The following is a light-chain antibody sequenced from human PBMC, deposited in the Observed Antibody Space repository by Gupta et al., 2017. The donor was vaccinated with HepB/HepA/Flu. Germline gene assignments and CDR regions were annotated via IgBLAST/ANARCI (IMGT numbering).Light chain of an antibody. J-gene: IGLJ2*01. V-gene: IGLV3-25*03. CDR2: KDS. Sequence: SYELTHPPSVSVSPGQTARTTCSGDALPKQYADWYQQKPGQAPVLVIYKDSERPSGIPERFSGSSSGTTVTLTISGVQAEDEADYYCQSADSSGTYEVFGGGTKLTVL. CDR1: ALPKQY. CDR3: QSADSSGTYEV.